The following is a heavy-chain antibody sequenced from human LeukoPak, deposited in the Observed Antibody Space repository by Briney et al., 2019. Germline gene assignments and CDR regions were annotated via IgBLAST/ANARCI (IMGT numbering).Heavy chain of an antibody. Sequence: GGSLRLSCAASGFTFNKYAMYWVRQAPGEGLVWVSRIRSDGSDTRYAESVKGRFTISRDNVKNTLYLQMNSLRAEDTAVYYCARDWFHAIDYWGQGTLVTVSS. V-gene: IGHV3-74*01. J-gene: IGHJ4*02. D-gene: IGHD2/OR15-2a*01. CDR1: GFTFNKYA. CDR3: ARDWFHAIDY. CDR2: IRSDGSDT.